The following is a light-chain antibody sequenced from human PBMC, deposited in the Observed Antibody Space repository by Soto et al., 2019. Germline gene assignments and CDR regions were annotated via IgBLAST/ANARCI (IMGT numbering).Light chain of an antibody. J-gene: IGKJ5*01. CDR1: QTIDNT. CDR3: QHFANLPMT. CDR2: DAS. V-gene: IGKV3-15*01. Sequence: EIVLTQSPGTLSLSPGERATLSCRASQTIDNTLAWYQRKPGQALRLLIYDASTRATGVPARFSGSGSGTDFTLTISSLQPQDIATYYCQHFANLPMTFGQGTRLEIK.